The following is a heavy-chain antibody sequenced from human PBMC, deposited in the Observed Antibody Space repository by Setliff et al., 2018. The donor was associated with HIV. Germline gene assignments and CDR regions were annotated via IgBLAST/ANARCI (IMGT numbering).Heavy chain of an antibody. V-gene: IGHV4-31*03. CDR1: GGSISNGAYY. CDR3: VRQGLTMNRGVPAPILYYFDY. Sequence: KPSETLSLTCTVSGGSISNGAYYWSWVRQHPGKGLEWIGYIYYSDITYYNPSLESRVTISVDTSKNQFSLNLNSVTATDTAVYYCVRQGLTMNRGVPAPILYYFDYWGQGILVTVSS. D-gene: IGHD3-10*01. CDR2: IYYSDIT. J-gene: IGHJ4*02.